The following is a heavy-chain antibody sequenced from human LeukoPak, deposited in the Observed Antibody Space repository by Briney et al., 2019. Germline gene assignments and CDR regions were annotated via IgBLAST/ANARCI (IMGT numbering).Heavy chain of an antibody. Sequence: PSETLSLTCTVSGGSISSYYWNWIRQPPGKGLEWIGYIYYSGSTNYNPSLKSRVTISLDTSKNQFSLKLSSMTAADTAVYYCARADGSSWFNWFDPWGQGTLVTVSS. V-gene: IGHV4-59*01. CDR1: GGSISSYY. D-gene: IGHD6-13*01. CDR3: ARADGSSWFNWFDP. J-gene: IGHJ5*02. CDR2: IYYSGST.